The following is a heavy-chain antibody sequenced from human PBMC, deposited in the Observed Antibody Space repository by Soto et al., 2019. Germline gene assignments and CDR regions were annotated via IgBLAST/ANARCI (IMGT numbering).Heavy chain of an antibody. J-gene: IGHJ4*01. V-gene: IGHV6-1*01. D-gene: IGHD1-26*01. CDR1: GDSVSSNSAG. CDR3: ARREQYSVRIFDC. Sequence: PSQTLSLTCAITGDSVSSNSAGWSWVRQSPSRGLEWLGRTYYRSKWYYEYAVSVRGRITINPDTSKNQYSLQLNSVTPEDTAVYFCARREQYSVRIFDCRGQGSLVTVSS. CDR2: TYYRSKWYY.